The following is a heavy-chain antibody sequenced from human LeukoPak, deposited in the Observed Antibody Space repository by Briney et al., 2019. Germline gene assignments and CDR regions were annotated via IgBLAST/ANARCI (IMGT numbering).Heavy chain of an antibody. V-gene: IGHV1-69*13. J-gene: IGHJ3*02. CDR1: GGTFSSYA. D-gene: IGHD2-15*01. CDR3: ARDICSGGSCYPGAFDI. Sequence: ASVKVSCKASGGTFSSYAISWVRQAPGQGLEWMGGIIPIFGTANYAQKFQGRVTITADESTSTAYMELSSLRSEDTAVYYCARDICSGGSCYPGAFDIWGQGTMVTVSS. CDR2: IIPIFGTA.